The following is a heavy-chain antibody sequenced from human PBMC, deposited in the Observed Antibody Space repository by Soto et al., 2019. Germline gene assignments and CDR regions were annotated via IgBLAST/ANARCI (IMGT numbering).Heavy chain of an antibody. J-gene: IGHJ4*02. Sequence: PGGSLGLSCAASGFTFYDYGMSWVRQAPGKGLEWVSGINWNGGSTGYADSVKGRFTISRDNAKNSLYLQMNSLSAEDTALYYTARLYSSGWYRPGRYRGQGT. V-gene: IGHV3-20*04. D-gene: IGHD6-19*01. CDR3: ARLYSSGWYRPGRY. CDR2: INWNGGST. CDR1: GFTFYDYG.